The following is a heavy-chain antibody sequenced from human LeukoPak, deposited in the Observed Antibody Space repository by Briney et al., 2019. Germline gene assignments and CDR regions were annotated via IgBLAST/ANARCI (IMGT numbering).Heavy chain of an antibody. CDR1: GFIGRSEY. V-gene: IGHV3-53*01. J-gene: IGHJ4*02. CDR2: IYKGGTP. D-gene: IGHD1-1*01. CDR3: ARGMNWNDLSLGS. Sequence: PGGSLRLSCSGSGFIGRSEYMTWVRQAPGKGLEYVSVIYKGGTPEYSDSVRGRFTISRDNSKNTLYLQMDSLRADDTAVYYCARGMNWNDLSLGSWGQGTLVTVS.